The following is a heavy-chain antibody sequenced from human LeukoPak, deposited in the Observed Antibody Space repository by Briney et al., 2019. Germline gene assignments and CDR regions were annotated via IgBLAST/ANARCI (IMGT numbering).Heavy chain of an antibody. CDR3: ARGIYGSVTYYFDY. CDR2: IWSDGSKK. V-gene: IGHV3-33*08. Sequence: GGSLRLSCAASGFTFSNYAMHWVRQAPGKGLEWVTIIWSDGSKKYYADSVKGRFTISRDNSNDMLYLQMNSLRAEDTAVYYCARGIYGSVTYYFDYWGQGTLVTVSS. CDR1: GFTFSNYA. D-gene: IGHD4-11*01. J-gene: IGHJ4*02.